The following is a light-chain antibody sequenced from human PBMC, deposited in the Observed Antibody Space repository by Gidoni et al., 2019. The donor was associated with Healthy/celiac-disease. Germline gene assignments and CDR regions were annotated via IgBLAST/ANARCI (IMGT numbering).Light chain of an antibody. CDR1: QSVSRN. J-gene: IGKJ1*01. CDR2: DAS. CDR3: QQRSNWPWT. Sequence: VLTQSPATLSFSPGERATPSCTASQSVSRNLAWYQQKPGQAPRLLIYDASNRATGIPARFSGSGSGTDFTLTISSLEPEDFAVYYCQQRSNWPWTFGQGTKVEIK. V-gene: IGKV3-11*01.